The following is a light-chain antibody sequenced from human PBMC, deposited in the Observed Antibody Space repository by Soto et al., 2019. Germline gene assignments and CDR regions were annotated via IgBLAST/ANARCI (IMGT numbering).Light chain of an antibody. V-gene: IGKV3-20*01. CDR3: QQYGKSPIT. CDR1: QSVSSN. Sequence: EIVMTQSPATLSVSPGERATLSCRASQSVSSNLAWYQQKPGQAPRLLIYGASNRATGIPDTFSGSGSGTDFTLTISRLEPEDFAVYYCQQYGKSPITFGQGTRLEI. J-gene: IGKJ5*01. CDR2: GAS.